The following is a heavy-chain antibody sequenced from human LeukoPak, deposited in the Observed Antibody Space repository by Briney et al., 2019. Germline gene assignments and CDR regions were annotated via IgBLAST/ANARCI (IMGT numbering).Heavy chain of an antibody. CDR3: ARDPGYCSSTSCLYNWFDP. CDR2: SSSSSSYI. CDR1: GFTFSSYS. V-gene: IGHV3-21*01. Sequence: PGGSLRLSCAASGFTFSSYSMNWVRQAPGKGLEWVSSSSSSSSYIYYADSVKGRFTISRDNAKNSLYLQMNSLRAEDTAVYYCARDPGYCSSTSCLYNWFDPWGQGTLVTVSS. J-gene: IGHJ5*02. D-gene: IGHD2-2*01.